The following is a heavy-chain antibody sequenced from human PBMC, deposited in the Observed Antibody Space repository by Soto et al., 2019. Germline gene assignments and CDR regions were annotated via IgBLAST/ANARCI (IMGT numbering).Heavy chain of an antibody. D-gene: IGHD1-26*01. CDR2: IYWDDDK. Sequence: QITLKESGPPLAKPTQTLTLTCTFSGLSLSTSGVGVGWIRQPPGKALQWLALIYWDDDKRYSPSLKSRPTNTNHTSKNQVVLTLASMYPVYTATYYLSHPLYSGSCYWAFGIWRQVTVVTLSS. CDR1: GLSLSTSGVG. CDR3: SHPLYSGSCYWAFGI. V-gene: IGHV2-5*02. J-gene: IGHJ3*02.